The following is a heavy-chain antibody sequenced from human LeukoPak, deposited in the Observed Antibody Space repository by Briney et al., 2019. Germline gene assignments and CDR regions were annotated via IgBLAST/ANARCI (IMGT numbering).Heavy chain of an antibody. J-gene: IGHJ3*02. CDR2: IYSGGST. Sequence: SETLPLTCTVSGGSISSSSYYWGWIRQPPGKGLEWIGSIYSGGSTYYSPSLKSRVTISVDTSKNQFSLKLSSVTAADTAVYYCARQVGSYYIGAFDIWGQGTMVTVSS. D-gene: IGHD1-26*01. CDR3: ARQVGSYYIGAFDI. V-gene: IGHV4-39*01. CDR1: GGSISSSSYY.